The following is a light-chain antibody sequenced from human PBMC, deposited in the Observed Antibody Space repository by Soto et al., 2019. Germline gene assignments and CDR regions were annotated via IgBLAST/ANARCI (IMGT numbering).Light chain of an antibody. CDR3: QQYGSSSPWT. CDR2: KAS. Sequence: DIQMTQSPSTLSASVGDRVTITCRASQSISSWLAWYQQKPGKAPKLLIYKASSLETGVPSRFSGSGSWTEFPLIISSLQPDDFASYYCQQYGSSSPWTFGQGTKVEIK. J-gene: IGKJ1*01. CDR1: QSISSW. V-gene: IGKV1-5*03.